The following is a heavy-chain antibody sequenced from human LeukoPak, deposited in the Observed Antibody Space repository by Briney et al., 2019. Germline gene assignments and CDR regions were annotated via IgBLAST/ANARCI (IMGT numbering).Heavy chain of an antibody. CDR3: AKIQLEQNAFDI. J-gene: IGHJ3*02. D-gene: IGHD1-1*01. CDR1: GFTVSSNY. V-gene: IGHV3-66*01. CDR2: IYSGGST. Sequence: GGSQRLSCAASGFTVSSNYMSWVRQAPGKGLEWVSVIYSGGSTYYADSVKGRFTISRDNSKNTLYLQMNSLRAEDTAVYYCAKIQLEQNAFDIWGQGTMVTVSS.